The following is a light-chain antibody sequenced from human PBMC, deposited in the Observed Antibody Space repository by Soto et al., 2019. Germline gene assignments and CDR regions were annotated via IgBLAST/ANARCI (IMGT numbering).Light chain of an antibody. CDR1: QSITRW. V-gene: IGKV1-5*01. J-gene: IGKJ1*01. CDR3: QQYNSYSPAT. CDR2: DAS. Sequence: DIQMTQSPSTLSSSVVDILAVTCVAIQSITRWLAWYQQKPGKAPKLLIYDASSLESGVPSRFSGSGSGTQFTLTISSLQPDDFATYYCQQYNSYSPATFGQGTKVDIK.